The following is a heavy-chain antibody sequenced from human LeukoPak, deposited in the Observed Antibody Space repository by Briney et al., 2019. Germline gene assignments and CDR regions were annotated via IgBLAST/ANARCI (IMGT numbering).Heavy chain of an antibody. J-gene: IGHJ4*02. CDR2: IIPIFGTA. D-gene: IGHD5-18*01. CDR3: ARGSWGGNSYGYFPLLDYFDY. CDR1: GGTFSSYA. Sequence: SVKVSCKASGGTFSSYAISWVRQAPGQGLEWMGGIIPIFGTANYAQKFQGRVTITADKSTSTAYMELSSLRSEDTAVYYCARGSWGGNSYGYFPLLDYFDYWGQGTLVTVSS. V-gene: IGHV1-69*06.